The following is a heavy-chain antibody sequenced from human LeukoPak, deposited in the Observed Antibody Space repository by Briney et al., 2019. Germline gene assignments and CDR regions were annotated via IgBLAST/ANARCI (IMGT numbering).Heavy chain of an antibody. CDR1: GFTFSSYW. V-gene: IGHV3-7*03. D-gene: IGHD3-22*01. CDR3: ARESPYYYDSSDAFDI. CDR2: IKQDGSEK. J-gene: IGHJ3*02. Sequence: GGSLKLSCAASGFTFSSYWMSWVRQAPGKGLEWVANIKQDGSEKYYVDSVKGRFTISRDNAKNSLYLQMNSLRAEDTAVYYCARESPYYYDSSDAFDIWGQGTMVTVSS.